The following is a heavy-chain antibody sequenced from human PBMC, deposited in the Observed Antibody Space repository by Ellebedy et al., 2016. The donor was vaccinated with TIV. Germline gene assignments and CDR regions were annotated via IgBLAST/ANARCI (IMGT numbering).Heavy chain of an antibody. V-gene: IGHV2-5*01. CDR3: AHKSGSGSYIGFDY. CDR1: GFSLTTSGVG. D-gene: IGHD3-10*01. Sequence: SGPTLVXPTQTLTLTCSFSGFSLTTSGVGVGWIRQPPGKALEWLALIYWNADKRYSPSLKSRLTITKDTSKGQVVLTMTNMDPVDTATYYCAHKSGSGSYIGFDYWGQGTLVTVSS. J-gene: IGHJ4*02. CDR2: IYWNADK.